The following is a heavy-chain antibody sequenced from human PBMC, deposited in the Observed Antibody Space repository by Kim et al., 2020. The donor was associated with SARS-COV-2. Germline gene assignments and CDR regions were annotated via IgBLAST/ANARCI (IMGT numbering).Heavy chain of an antibody. V-gene: IGHV4-34*01. J-gene: IGHJ4*02. CDR2: INHSGST. Sequence: SETLSLTCAVYGGSFSGYYWSWIRQPPGKGLEWIGEINHSGSTNYNPSLKSRVTISVDTSKNQFSLKLSSVTAADTAVYYCARVNLVATIGYWGQGTLVTVSS. CDR1: GGSFSGYY. D-gene: IGHD5-12*01. CDR3: ARVNLVATIGY.